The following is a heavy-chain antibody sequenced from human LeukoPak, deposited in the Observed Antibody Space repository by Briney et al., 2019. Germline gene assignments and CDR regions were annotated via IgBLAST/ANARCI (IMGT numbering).Heavy chain of an antibody. CDR3: ARHVWIRAKMAAPGTRWFDP. D-gene: IGHD6-13*01. V-gene: IGHV4-39*01. J-gene: IGHJ5*02. CDR2: IYYRGST. CDR1: GGSISSSSYY. Sequence: SETLSLTCTVSGGSISSSSYYWGWIRQPPGKGLEWIGSIYYRGSTYYNTSVKSRVIISIDTSKNQVSLRLSFVVAADPAVYYCARHVWIRAKMAAPGTRWFDPWGQGALVIVSS.